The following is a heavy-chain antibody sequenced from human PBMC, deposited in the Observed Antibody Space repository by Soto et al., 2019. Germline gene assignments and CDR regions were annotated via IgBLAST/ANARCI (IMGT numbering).Heavy chain of an antibody. V-gene: IGHV4-4*02. J-gene: IGHJ4*02. D-gene: IGHD6-13*01. CDR3: ARARATIAAAAIFDC. CDR2: VYRTGST. CDR1: GGSISTSNW. Sequence: QVQLQESGPGLVKPSGTLSLTCAVSGGSISTSNWWSWVRQPPGKGLEWIGEVYRTGSTNYNPSLASPLTIPVDKSKNQFSLKLTSVTAADTAVYYCARARATIAAAAIFDCWGQGTLVTVSS.